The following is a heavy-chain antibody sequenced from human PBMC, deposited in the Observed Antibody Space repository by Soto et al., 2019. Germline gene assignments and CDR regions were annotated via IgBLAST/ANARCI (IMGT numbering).Heavy chain of an antibody. CDR1: GGSFSGYY. CDR2: IYESGST. CDR3: ARGRGYSYGFLDY. Sequence: PSETLSLTCAVYGGSFSGYYWNWIRQPPGKGLEWIGEIYESGSTNYNPSLKSRVTISVDTSKNQFSLKLNSVTAADTAVYYCARGRGYSYGFLDYWGQGTLVTVSS. J-gene: IGHJ4*02. V-gene: IGHV4-34*01. D-gene: IGHD5-18*01.